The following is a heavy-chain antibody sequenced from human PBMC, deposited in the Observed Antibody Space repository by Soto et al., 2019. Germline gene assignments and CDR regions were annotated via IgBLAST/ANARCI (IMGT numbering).Heavy chain of an antibody. CDR1: GGSISSSSYY. D-gene: IGHD3-22*01. CDR2: IYYSGST. V-gene: IGHV4-39*01. J-gene: IGHJ1*01. Sequence: SETLSLTCTVSGGSISSSSYYWGWIRQPPGKGLEWIGSIYYSGSTYYNPSLKSRVTISVDTSKNQFSLKLSSVTAADTAVYYCARHHYYDSSGYYPNSEYFQHWGQGTLVTVSS. CDR3: ARHHYYDSSGYYPNSEYFQH.